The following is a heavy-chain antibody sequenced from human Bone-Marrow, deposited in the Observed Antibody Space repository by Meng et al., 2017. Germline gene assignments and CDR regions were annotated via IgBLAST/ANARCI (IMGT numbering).Heavy chain of an antibody. CDR2: IYHSGTA. Sequence: QLQLQESGSGLVKPSQTLSLTCAVSGGSISSDNYPWGWIRQPPGKGLESIGYIYHSGTAYYNPSLESRVTISVDRSKNQFSLKLSSVTAADTAVYYCARGDGYNRYFDYWGQGTLVTVSS. V-gene: IGHV4-30-2*01. J-gene: IGHJ4*02. CDR3: ARGDGYNRYFDY. D-gene: IGHD5-24*01. CDR1: GGSISSDNYP.